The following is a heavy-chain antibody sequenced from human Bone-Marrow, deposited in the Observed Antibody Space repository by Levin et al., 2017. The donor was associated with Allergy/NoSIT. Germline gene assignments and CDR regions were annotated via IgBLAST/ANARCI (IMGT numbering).Heavy chain of an antibody. Sequence: GESLKISCKASGYTFTGYYMHWVRQAPGQGLEWMGRINPNSGGTNYAQKFQGRVTMTRDTSISTAYMELSRLRSDDTAVYYCASRGYDSSGYYYGDYFDYWGQGTLVTVSS. CDR3: ASRGYDSSGYYYGDYFDY. V-gene: IGHV1-2*06. J-gene: IGHJ4*02. D-gene: IGHD3-22*01. CDR2: INPNSGGT. CDR1: GYTFTGYY.